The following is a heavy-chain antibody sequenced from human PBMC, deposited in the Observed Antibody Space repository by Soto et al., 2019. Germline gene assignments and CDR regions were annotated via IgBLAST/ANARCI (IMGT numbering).Heavy chain of an antibody. CDR3: AREGDAAIFDY. CDR1: GFTFSSYG. CDR2: IWYDGSNK. Sequence: GGSLRLSCAASGFTFSSYGMHWVRQAPGKGLEWVAVIWYDGSNKYYADSVKGRFTISRDNSKNTLYLQMNSLRAEDTAVYYCAREGDAAIFDYWGQGTLVTVSS. V-gene: IGHV3-33*01. D-gene: IGHD3-16*01. J-gene: IGHJ4*02.